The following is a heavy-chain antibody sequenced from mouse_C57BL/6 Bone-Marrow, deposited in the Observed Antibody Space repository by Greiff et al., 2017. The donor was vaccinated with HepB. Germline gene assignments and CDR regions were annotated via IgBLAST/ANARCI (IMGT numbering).Heavy chain of an antibody. Sequence: QVQLQQSGAELARPGASVKLSCKASGYTFTSYGISWVKQRTGQGLEWIGEIYPRSGNTYYNEKFMGKATLTADKSSSTAYMELRSLTSEDSAVYFCARPWLLPYWYCDVWGTGTTVTVSS. J-gene: IGHJ1*03. V-gene: IGHV1-81*01. CDR1: GYTFTSYG. CDR2: IYPRSGNT. D-gene: IGHD2-3*01. CDR3: ARPWLLPYWYCDV.